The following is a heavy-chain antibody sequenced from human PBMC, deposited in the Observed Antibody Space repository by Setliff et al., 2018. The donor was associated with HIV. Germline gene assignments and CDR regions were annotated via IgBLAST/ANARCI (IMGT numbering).Heavy chain of an antibody. CDR2: VSYDGTYK. V-gene: IGHV3-30*04. CDR1: GFNFDLYG. D-gene: IGHD1-26*01. CDR3: ARELQWSRDSGREEDY. J-gene: IGHJ4*02. Sequence: GGSLRLSCEASGFNFDLYGFHWVRQAPGKGLEWVAVVSYDGTYKNYADFVKGRFTISRDNAKNSLYMQMNSLRAEDTAVYYCARELQWSRDSGREEDYWGQGTLVTVSS.